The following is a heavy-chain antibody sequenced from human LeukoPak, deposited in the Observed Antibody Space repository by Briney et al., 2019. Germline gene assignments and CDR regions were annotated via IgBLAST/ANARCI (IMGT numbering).Heavy chain of an antibody. CDR3: ARDWVTTSYNWFDP. V-gene: IGHV3-7*01. CDR2: IKQDGSEK. CDR1: GFTFSSYW. Sequence: PGGSLRLSCAASGFTFSSYWMSWVRQAPGKGLEWVANIKQDGSEKYYVDSVKGRFTISRDNAKNSLYLQMNSLRAEDTAVYYCARDWVTTSYNWFDPWGQGTLVTASS. J-gene: IGHJ5*02. D-gene: IGHD4-17*01.